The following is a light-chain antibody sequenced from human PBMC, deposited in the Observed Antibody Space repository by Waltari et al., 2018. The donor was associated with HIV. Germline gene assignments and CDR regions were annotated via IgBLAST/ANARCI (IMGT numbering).Light chain of an antibody. Sequence: EIVMTQSPATLSVSPGQRVTLSCRDSQNIGANLAWYQQRPGQPPRLLIHGASSRDPGIPARFTGRGTGTDFTLQISNLQSDDSGVYYCQQYLDWPPWTFGQGTKVEI. V-gene: IGKV3D-15*01. CDR1: QNIGAN. J-gene: IGKJ1*01. CDR2: GAS. CDR3: QQYLDWPPWT.